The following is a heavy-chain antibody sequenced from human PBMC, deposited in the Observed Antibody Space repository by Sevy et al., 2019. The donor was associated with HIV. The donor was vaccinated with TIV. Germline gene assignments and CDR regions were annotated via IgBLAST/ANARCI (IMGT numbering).Heavy chain of an antibody. CDR1: GFTFSSYS. V-gene: IGHV3-48*02. J-gene: IGHJ4*02. CDR2: IGGTQSVT. Sequence: GGSLRLSCTASGFTFSSYSMSWVRRAPGKGLEWLSYIGGTQSVTFYGDSVKGRFTVSRDNARNSLYLQMNSLRDEDTAVYYCARDLYSSESYGLKGFDYWGLGIQVTVSS. CDR3: ARDLYSSESYGLKGFDY. D-gene: IGHD5-18*01.